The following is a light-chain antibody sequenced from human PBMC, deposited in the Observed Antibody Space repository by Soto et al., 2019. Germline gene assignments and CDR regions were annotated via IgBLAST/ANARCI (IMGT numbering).Light chain of an antibody. Sequence: EIVVTQSPGTLSLSPGERATLSCRASQSVDSNYLAWYQQKPGQPPRLLIYGASTRATGIPDRFSGSGSGTDFTLTISRLEPEDFAVYYCQQYSRTPYTFGQGTKLETK. CDR3: QQYSRTPYT. CDR2: GAS. V-gene: IGKV3-20*01. CDR1: QSVDSNY. J-gene: IGKJ2*01.